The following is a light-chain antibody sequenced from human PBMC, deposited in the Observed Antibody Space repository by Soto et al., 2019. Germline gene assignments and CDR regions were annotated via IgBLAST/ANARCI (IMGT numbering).Light chain of an antibody. CDR1: SSDVGGYNL. V-gene: IGLV2-23*01. J-gene: IGLJ2*01. CDR2: EGS. Sequence: QSALTQPASVSGSPGQSITISCTGTSSDVGGYNLVSWYQQHPGKAPKLMIYEGSKRPSGVSNRFSGSKSGNTASLTFSGLQAEDAADYYCCSYAGSHVVFGGGTKLTVL. CDR3: CSYAGSHVV.